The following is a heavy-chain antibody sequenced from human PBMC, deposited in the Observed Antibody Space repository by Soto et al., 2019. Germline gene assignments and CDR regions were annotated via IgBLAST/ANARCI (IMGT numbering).Heavy chain of an antibody. CDR1: GGSISSGDYY. D-gene: IGHD5-18*01. CDR3: ARVRRAGEIKLWLQGGYFDY. J-gene: IGHJ4*02. Sequence: SETLSLTCTVSGGSISSGDYYWSWIRQPPGKGLEWIGYIYYSGSTYYNQSLKSRVTISVDTSKNQFSLKLSSVTAADTAVYYCARVRRAGEIKLWLQGGYFDYWGQGTLVTVSA. CDR2: IYYSGST. V-gene: IGHV4-30-4*01.